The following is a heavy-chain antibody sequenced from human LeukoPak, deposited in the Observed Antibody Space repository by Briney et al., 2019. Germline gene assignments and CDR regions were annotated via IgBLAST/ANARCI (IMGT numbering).Heavy chain of an antibody. CDR3: ARNNDMDV. V-gene: IGHV3-7*03. D-gene: IGHD1/OR15-1a*01. J-gene: IGHJ6*02. CDR1: GFILSNHW. CDR2: MNKDGSEK. Sequence: GSSLRLSCAASGFILSNHWMTWVRQAPGMGPEWVANMNKDGSEKYYVDSVKGRFTVSRDTAKNSLYLQMNNLRAEDTALYYCARNNDMDVWGQGTTVIVSS.